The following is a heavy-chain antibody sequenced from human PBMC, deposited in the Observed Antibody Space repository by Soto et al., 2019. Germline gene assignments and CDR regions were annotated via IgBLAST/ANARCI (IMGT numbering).Heavy chain of an antibody. V-gene: IGHV5-51*01. CDR1: GYSFTSYW. CDR2: IYPGDSDT. CDR3: CHYYGMDV. Sequence: GESLKISCKGSGYSFTSYWIGWVRQMPGKGLEWMGIIYPGDSDTRYSPSFQGQVTISADKSISTAYLQWSSLKASDTCQPYSCHYYGMDVWGLGTTVTVSS. D-gene: IGHD2-21*01. J-gene: IGHJ6*02.